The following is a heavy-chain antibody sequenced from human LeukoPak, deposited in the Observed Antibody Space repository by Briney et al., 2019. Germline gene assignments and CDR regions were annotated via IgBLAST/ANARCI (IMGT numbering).Heavy chain of an antibody. J-gene: IGHJ4*02. V-gene: IGHV1-3*01. CDR1: GYTFTSYA. CDR2: ISAGNGNT. Sequence: ASVTVSCKASGYTFTSYAIHWVRQAPGQRLEWMGWISAGNGNTKYSQNFQGRVTFISNTSATTAFMELSSLRSEDAAVYYCARDSGSGSNDYWGQGTLVTVSS. CDR3: ARDSGSGSNDY. D-gene: IGHD1-26*01.